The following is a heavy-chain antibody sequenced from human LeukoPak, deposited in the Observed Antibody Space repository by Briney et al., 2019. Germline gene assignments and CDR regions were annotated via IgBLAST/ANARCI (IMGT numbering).Heavy chain of an antibody. CDR2: VASSGTS. Sequence: PSETLSLTCTVSGDSLNTYYWTWIRQTPGKELEWIGFVASSGTSNHNPSLKSRVSISIDTSKNQFSLALTSVTPADTAVYYCARVVRGVVTSNWFDPWGQGTLVSVSS. CDR1: GDSLNTYY. V-gene: IGHV4-59*01. CDR3: ARVVRGVVTSNWFDP. J-gene: IGHJ5*02. D-gene: IGHD2-21*02.